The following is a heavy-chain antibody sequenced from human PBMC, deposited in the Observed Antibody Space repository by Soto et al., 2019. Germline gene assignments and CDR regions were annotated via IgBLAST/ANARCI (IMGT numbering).Heavy chain of an antibody. CDR1: GYTFTSYD. V-gene: IGHV1-8*01. Sequence: ASVKLSGKASGYTFTSYDINWVRQATGQGLEWMGWMNPNSGNTGYAQKFQGRVTMTRNTSISTAYMELSSLRSEDTAVYYCARDRLVFDSSGYASLLYYYYGMDVWGQGTTVTVSS. J-gene: IGHJ6*02. CDR2: MNPNSGNT. CDR3: ARDRLVFDSSGYASLLYYYYGMDV. D-gene: IGHD3-22*01.